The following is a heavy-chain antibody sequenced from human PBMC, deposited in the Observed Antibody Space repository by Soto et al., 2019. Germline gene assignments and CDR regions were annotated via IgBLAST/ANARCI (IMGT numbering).Heavy chain of an antibody. J-gene: IGHJ4*02. V-gene: IGHV2-5*02. CDR1: GFSLSTSGVG. Sequence: QITLKESGPTLVKPTQTLTLTCTFSGFSLSTSGVGVGWISQPPGKALEWLALIYWDDDKRYSPSLKSRLTITKDTSKNQVVLTMTNMDPVDTATYYCAHRPSYCSGGSCDSGFDYWVQGTLVTVSS. D-gene: IGHD2-15*01. CDR3: AHRPSYCSGGSCDSGFDY. CDR2: IYWDDDK.